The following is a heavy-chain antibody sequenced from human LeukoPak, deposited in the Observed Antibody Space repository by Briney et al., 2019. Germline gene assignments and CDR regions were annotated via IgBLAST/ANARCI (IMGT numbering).Heavy chain of an antibody. J-gene: IGHJ4*02. D-gene: IGHD6-19*01. Sequence: GSVKVSCKTSGYTFTDYYIHWVRQAPGQGLEWMGWISAYNGNTNYAQKLQGRVTMTTDTSTSTAYMELRSLRSDDTAVYYCARLVAGDYWGQGTLVTVSS. V-gene: IGHV1-18*04. CDR1: GYTFTDYY. CDR2: ISAYNGNT. CDR3: ARLVAGDY.